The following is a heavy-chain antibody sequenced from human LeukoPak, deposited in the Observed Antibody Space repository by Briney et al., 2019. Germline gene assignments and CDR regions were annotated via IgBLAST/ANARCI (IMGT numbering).Heavy chain of an antibody. CDR2: VRYDASNK. CDR1: GFTFSGYG. J-gene: IGHJ4*02. V-gene: IGHV3-30*02. Sequence: GGSLRLSCAASGFTFSGYGMHWVRQAPGKGLEWVAFVRYDASNKYYADSVKGRFTVSRDNSKNMSYLQMNSLRAEDTAVYYCARGITMISNFDYWGQGTLVTVSS. CDR3: ARGITMISNFDY. D-gene: IGHD3-22*01.